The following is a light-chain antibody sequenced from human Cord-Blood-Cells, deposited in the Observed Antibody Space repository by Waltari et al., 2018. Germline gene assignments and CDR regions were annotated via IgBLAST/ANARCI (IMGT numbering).Light chain of an antibody. CDR2: DAS. Sequence: EIVLTQSPATLSLSPGDRATLSCGASQSVSSSYLAWDQQKPGLAPRLLIYDASSRATGIPDRFSGSGSGTDFTLTISRLEPEDFAVYYCQQYGSSPPTFGQGTKVEIK. J-gene: IGKJ1*01. CDR3: QQYGSSPPT. CDR1: QSVSSSY. V-gene: IGKV3D-20*01.